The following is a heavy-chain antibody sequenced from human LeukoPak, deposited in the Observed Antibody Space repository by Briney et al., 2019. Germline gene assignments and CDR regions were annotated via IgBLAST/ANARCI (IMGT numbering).Heavy chain of an antibody. CDR1: GGSMNSHY. CDR3: ARSYSNYFPYQDMDV. J-gene: IGHJ6*02. Sequence: SETLSLTCTVSGGSMNSHYWNWIRQPPGKGLEWIGYIYYSGSTNYNPSLQSRVTISVDTSKNHFSLKVNSVTAADTAVYFCARSYSNYFPYQDMDVWGQGTTVIVSS. CDR2: IYYSGST. D-gene: IGHD4-11*01. V-gene: IGHV4-59*11.